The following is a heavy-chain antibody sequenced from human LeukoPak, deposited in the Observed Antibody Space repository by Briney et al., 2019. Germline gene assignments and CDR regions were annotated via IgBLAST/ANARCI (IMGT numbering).Heavy chain of an antibody. V-gene: IGHV4-59*01. CDR1: GGSISSYY. D-gene: IGHD4-17*01. Sequence: SETLSLTCTVSGGSISSYYWSWIRQPPGKGLEWIGYIYYSGSTNYNPSLKSRVTISVDTSKNQFSLKLSSVTAADTAVYYCARGTPPGDYGDYWGYFDYWGQGTLVTVSS. CDR2: IYYSGST. J-gene: IGHJ4*02. CDR3: ARGTPPGDYGDYWGYFDY.